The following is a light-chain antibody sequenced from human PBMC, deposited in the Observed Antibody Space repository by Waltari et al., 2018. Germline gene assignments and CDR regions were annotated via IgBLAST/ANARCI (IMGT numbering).Light chain of an antibody. Sequence: IQVTQSPSTLSASVGDRVTITCRATQSISNWLAWYQQKPGKAPKLLIYKASTLESGVPSRFSGRGSGTEFTLTISSLQPDDFATYFCQQYNNYTPKTFGQGTKVDIK. CDR2: KAS. CDR1: QSISNW. J-gene: IGKJ1*01. CDR3: QQYNNYTPKT. V-gene: IGKV1-5*01.